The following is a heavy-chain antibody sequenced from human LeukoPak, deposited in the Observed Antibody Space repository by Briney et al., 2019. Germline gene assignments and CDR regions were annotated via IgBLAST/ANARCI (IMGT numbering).Heavy chain of an antibody. V-gene: IGHV1-18*01. D-gene: IGHD4-17*01. CDR1: GYTFTSYG. CDR3: ARLTYGDYGDYFDY. CDR2: ISAYNGNT. Sequence: ASVKVSCKASGYTFTSYGISWVRQAPGQGLEWMGWISAYNGNTNYAQKLQGRDTMTTDTSTSTAYMELRSLRSDDTAVYYCARLTYGDYGDYFDYWGQGTLVTVSS. J-gene: IGHJ4*02.